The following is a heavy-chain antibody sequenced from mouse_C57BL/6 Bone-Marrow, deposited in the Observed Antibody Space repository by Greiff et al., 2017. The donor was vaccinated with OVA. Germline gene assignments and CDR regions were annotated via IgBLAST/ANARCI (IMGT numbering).Heavy chain of an antibody. CDR3: TRGYSNYYAMDY. J-gene: IGHJ4*01. CDR1: GYTFTDDE. D-gene: IGHD2-5*01. Sequence: VKLMESGAELVRPGASVTLSCTASGYTFTDDEMHWVKQTPVHGLEWIGAIDPETGGTAYNQKFKGKAILTADKSSSTAYMELRSLTSEDSAVYYCTRGYSNYYAMDYWGQGTSVTVSS. CDR2: IDPETGGT. V-gene: IGHV1-15*01.